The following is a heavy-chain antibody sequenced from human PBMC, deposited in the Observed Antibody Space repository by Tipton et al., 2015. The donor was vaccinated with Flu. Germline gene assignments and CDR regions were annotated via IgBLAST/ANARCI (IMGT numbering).Heavy chain of an antibody. CDR3: ARGGGFFGVGWMPLNWFDP. V-gene: IGHV4-59*08. CDR2: IYYSGST. Sequence: TLSLTCTVSGGSISSYYWSWIRQPPGKGLEWIGYIYYSGSTNYNPSLKSRVTISVDTSKNQFSLKLSSVTAADTAVYYCARGGGFFGVGWMPLNWFDPWGQGTLVTVSS. D-gene: IGHD3-3*01. J-gene: IGHJ5*02. CDR1: GGSISSYY.